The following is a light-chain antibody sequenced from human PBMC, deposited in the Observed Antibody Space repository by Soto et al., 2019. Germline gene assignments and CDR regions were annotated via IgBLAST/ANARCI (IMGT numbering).Light chain of an antibody. CDR1: QSVGTSY. V-gene: IGKV3-20*01. CDR2: GAS. CDR3: QQYDTSPRGPMYT. J-gene: IGKJ2*01. Sequence: EIVLTYSPAPLSLSPGERATLSCRASQSVGTSYLAWYQQKPGQAPRLLIYGASSRATDIPDRFSGSGSGTDFTLTISRLEPEDFAVYFCQQYDTSPRGPMYTFGQGTKVDIK.